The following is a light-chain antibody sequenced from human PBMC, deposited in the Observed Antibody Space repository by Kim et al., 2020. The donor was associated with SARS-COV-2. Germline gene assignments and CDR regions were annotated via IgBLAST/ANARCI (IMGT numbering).Light chain of an antibody. V-gene: IGKV3-11*01. CDR2: DAS. J-gene: IGKJ2*01. Sequence: EIVLTQSPATLSLSPGERATLSCRASQSVSSYLAWYQQKPGQAPRLLIYDASNRATGIPARFSGSGSGTDFTLTISSLEPEDFAVYYCQHRSNLPPMYTFGQGTKLEI. CDR3: QHRSNLPPMYT. CDR1: QSVSSY.